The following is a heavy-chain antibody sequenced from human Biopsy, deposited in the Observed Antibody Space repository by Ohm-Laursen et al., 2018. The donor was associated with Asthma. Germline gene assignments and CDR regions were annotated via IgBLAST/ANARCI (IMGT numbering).Heavy chain of an antibody. CDR3: ARSAKTIFGVVMGSYYYGMDV. D-gene: IGHD3-3*01. CDR1: GGSISSSSYY. V-gene: IGHV4-39*01. J-gene: IGHJ6*02. Sequence: SETLSLTCTVSGGSISSSSYYWGWIRQPPGKGLEWIGSIYYSGSTYYNPSLKSRVTISEDTTKNQFSLKLSSVTAADTAVYYCARSAKTIFGVVMGSYYYGMDVWGQGTTVTVSS. CDR2: IYYSGST.